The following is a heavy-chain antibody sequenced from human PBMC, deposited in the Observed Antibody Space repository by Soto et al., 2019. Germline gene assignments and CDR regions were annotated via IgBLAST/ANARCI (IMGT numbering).Heavy chain of an antibody. Sequence: QVQLVQSGGRMKKPGASVTVSCKTSGYTFNIYGIHWLCQAPGQSLEWMGWINGGTGNVEYSQRFQDRVIISRDTSASTDYMEVSRLTFDDTAIYRCARATIPSQPKGLDVWGQGTAVIVSS. CDR2: INGGTGNV. J-gene: IGHJ6*02. D-gene: IGHD2-2*02. V-gene: IGHV1-3*01. CDR3: ARATIPSQPKGLDV. CDR1: GYTFNIYG.